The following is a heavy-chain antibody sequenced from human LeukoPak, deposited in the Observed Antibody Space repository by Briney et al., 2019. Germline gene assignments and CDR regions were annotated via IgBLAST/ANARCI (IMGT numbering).Heavy chain of an antibody. V-gene: IGHV3-9*01. CDR2: ISWNSGSI. CDR1: GFTFDDYA. J-gene: IGHJ4*02. Sequence: GGSLRLSCAASGFTFDDYAMHWVRQAPGKGLEWVSGISWNSGSIGYADSVKGRFTISRDNAKISLYLQMNSLRAEDTALYYCAKDGEEYDSSGYLFHYWGQGTLVTVSS. CDR3: AKDGEEYDSSGYLFHY. D-gene: IGHD3-22*01.